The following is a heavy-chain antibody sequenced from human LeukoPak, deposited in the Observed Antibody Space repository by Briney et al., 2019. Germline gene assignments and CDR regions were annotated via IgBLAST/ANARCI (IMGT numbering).Heavy chain of an antibody. J-gene: IGHJ1*01. V-gene: IGHV1-2*05. CDR2: INPNSGGT. D-gene: IGHD3-22*01. Sequence: ASVKVSCKASGYTFTGYYMHWVRQAPGQGLEWMGRINPNSGGTNYAQKFQGRVTMTRDTSISTAYMELSRLRSDDTVVYYCASYYYDSSGYYYLYFQHWGQGTLVTVSS. CDR3: ASYYYDSSGYYYLYFQH. CDR1: GYTFTGYY.